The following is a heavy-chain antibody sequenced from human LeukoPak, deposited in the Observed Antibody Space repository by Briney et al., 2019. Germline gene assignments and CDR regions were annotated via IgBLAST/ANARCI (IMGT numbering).Heavy chain of an antibody. CDR3: AKDSGSRDTPFDI. V-gene: IGHV3-9*01. CDR1: GFTFDDYA. D-gene: IGHD5-18*01. J-gene: IGHJ3*02. Sequence: GRSLRLSCAASGFTFDDYAMHWVRQAPGKGLEWVSGISWNSGSIGYADSVKGRFTISRDNAKNSLYLQMNSLRADDTALYYCAKDSGSRDTPFDIWGQGTMVTVSS. CDR2: ISWNSGSI.